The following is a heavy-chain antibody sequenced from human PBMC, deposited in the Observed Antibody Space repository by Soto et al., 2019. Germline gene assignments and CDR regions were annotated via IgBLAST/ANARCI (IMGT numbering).Heavy chain of an antibody. J-gene: IGHJ5*02. V-gene: IGHV3-30-3*01. CDR1: GFIFSSYA. Sequence: QVQLVESGGGVVQPGRSLRLSCAASGFIFSSYAMHWVCRAPGKGLEWVAAISFDGSSEYYADSVKGRFKISRESSRKTLFLQMDNVRFEDTAVYFCAREDFRQWLDPKSRFAPGGQGTQVTVS. D-gene: IGHD6-19*01. CDR2: ISFDGSSE. CDR3: AREDFRQWLDPKSRFAP.